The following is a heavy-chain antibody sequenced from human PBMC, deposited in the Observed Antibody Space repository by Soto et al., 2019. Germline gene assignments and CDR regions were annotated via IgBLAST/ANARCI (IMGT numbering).Heavy chain of an antibody. V-gene: IGHV5-51*01. D-gene: IGHD3-22*01. J-gene: IGHJ5*02. Sequence: PGESLKLSCRTSGYRFPSYWIAWVRQMPGKGLEWMGIIVPSDSDTRYSPSFQGQFTISADRSTSTVFLPLASLKASDTAVYFCARKDKSGYFNWFDPWGQGTLVTVSS. CDR3: ARKDKSGYFNWFDP. CDR1: GYRFPSYW. CDR2: IVPSDSDT.